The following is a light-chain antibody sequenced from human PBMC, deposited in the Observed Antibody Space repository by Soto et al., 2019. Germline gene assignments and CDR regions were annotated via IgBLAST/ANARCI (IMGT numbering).Light chain of an antibody. J-gene: IGKJ1*01. CDR3: QQYISPPQN. CDR1: QSVLYDANNKNY. CDR2: WAS. Sequence: DIVMTQSPDSLAVSLGERATINCRSSQSVLYDANNKNYLAWYQQKPGQPPKLLIYWASTRESGVPDRFSASGSGTDFTLTISSLQAEDMAVYYCQQYISPPQNFGQGTKVEIK. V-gene: IGKV4-1*01.